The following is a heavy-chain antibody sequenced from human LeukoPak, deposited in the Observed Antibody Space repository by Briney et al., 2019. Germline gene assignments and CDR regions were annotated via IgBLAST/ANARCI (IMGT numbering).Heavy chain of an antibody. D-gene: IGHD6-6*01. CDR1: GYTFTSYG. CDR3: ARGSSSGGYFYYYGMDV. CDR2: ISTYNGNT. Sequence: GASVKVSCKASGYTFTSYGIIWVRQAPGQGLEWMGWISTYNGNTNYAQKLQGRVTMTTDTSTSTAYMELRSLRSVDTAVYYCARGSSSGGYFYYYGMDVWGQGTTVTVSS. J-gene: IGHJ6*02. V-gene: IGHV1-18*01.